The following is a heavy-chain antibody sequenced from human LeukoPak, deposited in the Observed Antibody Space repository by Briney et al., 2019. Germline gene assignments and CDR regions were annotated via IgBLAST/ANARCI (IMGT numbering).Heavy chain of an antibody. CDR1: GYTFTNYY. CDR3: AKDRRDYFDY. Sequence: ASVKVSCKASGYTFTNYYIHWVRQAPGQGLEWMGIINPSIGTTSYAQKFQGRVTMTRDTSTSTVYMELSSLRSEDTAVYYCAKDRRDYFDYWGQGTLVTVSS. J-gene: IGHJ4*02. D-gene: IGHD3-10*01. CDR2: INPSIGTT. V-gene: IGHV1-46*01.